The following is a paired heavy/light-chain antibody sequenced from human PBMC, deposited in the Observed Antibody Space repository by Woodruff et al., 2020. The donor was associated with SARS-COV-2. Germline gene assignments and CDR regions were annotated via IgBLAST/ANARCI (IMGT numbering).Light chain of an antibody. CDR1: SLRSYY. Sequence: SSELTQDPAVSVALGQTVRITCQGDSLRSYYASWYQQKPGQAPVLVIYGKNNRPSGIPDRFSGSSSGNTASLTITGAQAEDEADYYCNSRDSSGNHFYVVFGGGTKLTVL. CDR2: GKN. V-gene: IGLV3-19*01. J-gene: IGLJ2*01. CDR3: NSRDSSGNHFYVV.
Heavy chain of an antibody. D-gene: IGHD3-3*01. CDR2: IYYSGST. CDR1: GGSISSGDYY. Sequence: QVQLQESGPGLVKPSQTLSLTCTVSGGSISSGDYYWSWIRQPPGKGLEWIGYIYYSGSTYYNPSLKSRVTISVDTSKNQFSLKLSSVTAADTAVYYCARVWFGITIFGVVTYYMDVWGKGTTVTVSS. V-gene: IGHV4-30-4*01. J-gene: IGHJ6*03. CDR3: ARVWFGITIFGVVTYYMDV.